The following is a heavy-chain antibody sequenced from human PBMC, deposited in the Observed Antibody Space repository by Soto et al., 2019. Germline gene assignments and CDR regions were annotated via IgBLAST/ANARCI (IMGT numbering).Heavy chain of an antibody. J-gene: IGHJ5*02. D-gene: IGHD3-22*01. CDR2: VYHTGST. CDR1: GVSISKGNYS. V-gene: IGHV4-30-2*01. CDR3: ASGGLIYDHSGYSLPNWFDP. Sequence: SETLSLTCAVSGVSISKGNYSWSWIRQPPGKGLEWIGFVYHTGSTYYNPSLKSRVTMSVDRSRNQFYLSLRSVTVADTAVYFCASGGLIYDHSGYSLPNWFDPWGQGTLVTVSS.